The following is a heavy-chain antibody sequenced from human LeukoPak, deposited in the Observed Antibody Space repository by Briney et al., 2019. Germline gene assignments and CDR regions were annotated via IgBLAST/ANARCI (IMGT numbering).Heavy chain of an antibody. Sequence: GGSLRLSCAASGFTFSDYYMSWIRQAPGKGPEWVSYISSSGSTIYYADSVKGRFTISRDNSKNTLYLQMNSLRAEDTAVYYCAKYYGDDPDYYYYMDVWGKGTTVTISS. J-gene: IGHJ6*03. D-gene: IGHD4-17*01. CDR2: ISSSGSTI. V-gene: IGHV3-11*01. CDR1: GFTFSDYY. CDR3: AKYYGDDPDYYYYMDV.